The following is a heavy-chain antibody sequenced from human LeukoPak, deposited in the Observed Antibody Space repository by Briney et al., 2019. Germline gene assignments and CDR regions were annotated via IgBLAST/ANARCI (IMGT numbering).Heavy chain of an antibody. CDR2: IYYSGST. D-gene: IGHD1-26*01. J-gene: IGHJ3*02. V-gene: IGHV4-61*01. CDR3: ARYIVSYPHDAFDI. CDR1: GYSISSGYY. Sequence: PSETLSLTCTASGYSISSGYYWSWIRQPPGKGLEWIGYIYYSGSTSYNPSLKSRVTISVDTSKKQFSLKLSSVTAADTAFYYCARYIVSYPHDAFDIWGQGTMVTVSS.